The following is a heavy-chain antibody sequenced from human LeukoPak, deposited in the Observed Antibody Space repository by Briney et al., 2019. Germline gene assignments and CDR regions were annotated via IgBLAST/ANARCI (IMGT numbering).Heavy chain of an antibody. J-gene: IGHJ6*03. V-gene: IGHV1-2*06. CDR3: ARAWYSSSWYYYYYMDV. Sequence: GASVKVSCKASGYTFTGYYMHWVRQAPGQGLEWMGRINPNSGGTNYAQKFQGRVTMTRDTSISTAYMELSRLRSDDTAVYYCARAWYSSSWYYYYYMDVWGKGTTVTVSS. CDR2: INPNSGGT. CDR1: GYTFTGYY. D-gene: IGHD6-13*01.